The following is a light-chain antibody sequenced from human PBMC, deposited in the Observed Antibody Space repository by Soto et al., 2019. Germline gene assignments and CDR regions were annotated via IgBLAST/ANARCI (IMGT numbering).Light chain of an antibody. CDR3: QQYGSS. Sequence: EIVLTQSPGTLSSSPGESATLSCRASQSVSSSYLAWYQQKPGQAPRLLIYGASSRATGIPDRFSGSGSGTDFTLTISRLEPEDFAVYYCQQYGSSFGQGTKVDIK. J-gene: IGKJ1*01. CDR1: QSVSSSY. CDR2: GAS. V-gene: IGKV3-20*01.